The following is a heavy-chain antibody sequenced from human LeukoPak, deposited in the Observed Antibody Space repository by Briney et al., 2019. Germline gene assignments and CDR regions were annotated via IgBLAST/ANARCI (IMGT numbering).Heavy chain of an antibody. V-gene: IGHV1-24*01. D-gene: IGHD7-27*01. Sequence: ASVKVSCKVSGYTLTELSMHWVRQAPGKGLEWMGGFDPEDGETIYAQKFQGRVTMTEDTSTDTAYMELSSLRFEDTAVYYCATSGGTGEPGIADYWGQGTLVTVSS. CDR1: GYTLTELS. J-gene: IGHJ4*02. CDR2: FDPEDGET. CDR3: ATSGGTGEPGIADY.